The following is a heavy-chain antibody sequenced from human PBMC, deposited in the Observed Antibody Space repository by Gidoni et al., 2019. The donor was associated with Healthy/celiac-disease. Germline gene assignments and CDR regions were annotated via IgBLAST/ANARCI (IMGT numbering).Heavy chain of an antibody. D-gene: IGHD5-18*01. V-gene: IGHV3-15*07. CDR3: TTRTWIQLIFDY. Sequence: EVQLVESGGGLVKPGGSLRLSCAAYGFTFSNAWMNWVRQAPGKGLEWVGRIKSKTDGGTTDYAAPVKGRFTISRDDSKNTLYLQMNSLKTEDTAVYYCTTRTWIQLIFDYWGQGTLVTVSS. J-gene: IGHJ4*02. CDR2: IKSKTDGGTT. CDR1: GFTFSNAW.